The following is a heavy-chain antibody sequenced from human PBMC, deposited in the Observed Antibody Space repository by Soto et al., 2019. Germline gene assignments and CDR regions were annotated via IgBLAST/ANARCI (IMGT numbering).Heavy chain of an antibody. V-gene: IGHV1-18*01. D-gene: IGHD6-19*01. Sequence: GASVKVSCKASGYTFTSYCISWVLQAPGQGLEWMGWISAYNGNTNYAQKLQGRVTMTTDTSTSTAYMELRSLRSDDTAVYYCARGAGIAVAGTVGWFDPWGQGTQVTVSS. CDR1: GYTFTSYC. J-gene: IGHJ5*02. CDR2: ISAYNGNT. CDR3: ARGAGIAVAGTVGWFDP.